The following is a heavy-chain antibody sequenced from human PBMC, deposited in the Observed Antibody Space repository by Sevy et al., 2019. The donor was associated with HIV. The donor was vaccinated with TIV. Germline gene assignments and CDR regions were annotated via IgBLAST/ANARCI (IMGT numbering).Heavy chain of an antibody. V-gene: IGHV1-69*13. Sequence: ASVKVSCKASGGIFRSNAISWVRQAPGQGLEWMGGIIAVFGTTHYAQKFQGRVTITADESGGKAYMELSSLKSEDTAVYYCARDKNYYVSGSFDYWGQGSQVTVSS. J-gene: IGHJ4*01. CDR3: ARDKNYYVSGSFDY. CDR2: IIAVFGTT. D-gene: IGHD3-10*01. CDR1: GGIFRSNA.